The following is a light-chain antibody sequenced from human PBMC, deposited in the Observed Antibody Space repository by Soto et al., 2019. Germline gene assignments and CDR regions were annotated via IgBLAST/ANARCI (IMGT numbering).Light chain of an antibody. J-gene: IGKJ1*01. Sequence: QMTQSPSTMSASVGDRVTITCRASQSIDSWLAWYQQKPGKAPKFLMYKASNLESGVPSRFSGSGSETEFTLTISSLQPDDFATYYCQQYNSYGTFGQGTKVDIK. V-gene: IGKV1-5*03. CDR3: QQYNSYGT. CDR2: KAS. CDR1: QSIDSW.